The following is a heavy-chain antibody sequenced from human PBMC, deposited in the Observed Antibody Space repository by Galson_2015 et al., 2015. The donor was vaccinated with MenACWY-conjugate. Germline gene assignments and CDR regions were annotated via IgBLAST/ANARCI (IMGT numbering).Heavy chain of an antibody. J-gene: IGHJ4*02. V-gene: IGHV3-15*01. CDR1: GFTFNNAW. D-gene: IGHD1-7*01. CDR3: TRENDWNFWD. Sequence: SLRLSCAASGFTFNNAWMSWVRRAPGQGLEWIARIKSKSYDETTEYAAPVEGRFTISRDDSRNTLSLQMNSLKTEDTAVYYCTRENDWNFWDWGQGTLVTVSS. CDR2: IKSKSYDETT.